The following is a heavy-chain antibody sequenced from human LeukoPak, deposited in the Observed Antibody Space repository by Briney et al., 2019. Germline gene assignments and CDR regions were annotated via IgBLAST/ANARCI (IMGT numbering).Heavy chain of an antibody. D-gene: IGHD3-10*01. V-gene: IGHV3-33*01. CDR1: GFTFSSYG. CDR2: IWYDGSNK. J-gene: IGHJ4*02. CDR3: ARGVKTIDY. Sequence: PGRSLRLSCAASGFTFSSYGMHWVRQAPGKGLEWVAIIWYDGSNKYYADSVKGRFTISRDNSKNTLYLQMNSLRAEDTAVYYCARGVKTIDYWGQGTLVTVSS.